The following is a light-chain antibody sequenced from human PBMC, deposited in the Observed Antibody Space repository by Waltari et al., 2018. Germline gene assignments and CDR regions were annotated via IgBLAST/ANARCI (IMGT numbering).Light chain of an antibody. V-gene: IGKV3-20*01. CDR2: GVS. CDR3: QQYGSSPPTG. J-gene: IGKJ3*01. CDR1: QSVTSRY. Sequence: VLMQSPGTLCVFRGGRATLSCRARQSVTSRYLAWYQQKSGQAPRLLIHGVSSRATGIPDRFSGGGSGTDFTLTISRLEPDDFAVYYCQQYGSSPPTGFGPGTKLDIK.